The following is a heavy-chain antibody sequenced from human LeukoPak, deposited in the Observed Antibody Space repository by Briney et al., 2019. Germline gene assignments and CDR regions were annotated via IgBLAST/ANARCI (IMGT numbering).Heavy chain of an antibody. CDR3: ARDTTTYSSSWPDAFDI. V-gene: IGHV4-59*01. D-gene: IGHD6-13*01. CDR1: GGSISSYY. Sequence: SETLSLTCTVSGGSISSYYGSWIRQPPGKGLEWIGYIYYSGSTNYNPSLKSRVTISVDTSKNQFSLKLSSVTAADTAVYYCARDTTTYSSSWPDAFDIWGQGTMVTVSS. J-gene: IGHJ3*02. CDR2: IYYSGST.